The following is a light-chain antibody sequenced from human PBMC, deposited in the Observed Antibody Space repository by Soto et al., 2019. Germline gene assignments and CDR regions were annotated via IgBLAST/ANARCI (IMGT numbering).Light chain of an antibody. J-gene: IGLJ2*01. CDR2: EVS. Sequence: QSALTQPPSASGSPGQSVTISCTGTSSDVGGYNYVSWYQQHPGKAPKLMIYEVSKRPSGVPDRFSGSKSGNTASLTVSGLQGEDEADYYCSSYAGSNNVLFGGGTQLTVL. CDR1: SSDVGGYNY. CDR3: SSYAGSNNVL. V-gene: IGLV2-8*01.